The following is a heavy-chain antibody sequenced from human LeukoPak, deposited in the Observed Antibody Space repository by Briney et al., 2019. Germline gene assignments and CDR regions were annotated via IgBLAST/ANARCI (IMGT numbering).Heavy chain of an antibody. CDR3: ARGGVYCSGGSCYHDAFDI. CDR2: INPNSGGT. Sequence: ASVKVSCKASGYTFTSYGISWVRQAPGQGLEWMGWINPNSGGTNYAQKFQGRVTMTRDTSISTAYMELSRLRSDDTAVYYCARGGVYCSGGSCYHDAFDIWGQGTMVTASS. V-gene: IGHV1-2*02. D-gene: IGHD2-15*01. CDR1: GYTFTSYG. J-gene: IGHJ3*02.